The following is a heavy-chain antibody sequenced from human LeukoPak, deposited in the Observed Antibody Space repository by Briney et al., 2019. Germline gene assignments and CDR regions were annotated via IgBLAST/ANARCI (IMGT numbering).Heavy chain of an antibody. CDR1: GYTFTSYG. J-gene: IGHJ4*02. CDR2: ISAYNGNT. D-gene: IGHD3-22*01. CDR3: ASSKNYYDSRGLDY. Sequence: RGASVKVSCKASGYTFTSYGISWVRQAPGQGLEWMGWISAYNGNTNYAQKLQGRVTMTTDTSTSTAYMELRSLNSDDTAVYYCASSKNYYDSRGLDYWGQGTLVTVSS. V-gene: IGHV1-18*01.